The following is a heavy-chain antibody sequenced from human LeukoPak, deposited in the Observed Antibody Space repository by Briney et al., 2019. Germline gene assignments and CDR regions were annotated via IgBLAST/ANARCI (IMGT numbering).Heavy chain of an antibody. V-gene: IGHV3-66*01. CDR2: IYSGGST. D-gene: IGHD3-22*01. J-gene: IGHJ3*02. Sequence: PGGSLRLSCAASGFTVSSNYMSWVRQAPGKGLEWVSVIYSGGSTYYADSVKGRFTISRDNSKNTLYLQMNSLRAEDTAVYYCARDHHRRLYDSQARDTFDIWGQGTMVTVSS. CDR3: ARDHHRRLYDSQARDTFDI. CDR1: GFTVSSNY.